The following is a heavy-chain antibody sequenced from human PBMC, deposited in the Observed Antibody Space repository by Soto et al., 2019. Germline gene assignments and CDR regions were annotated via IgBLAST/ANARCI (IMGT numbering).Heavy chain of an antibody. CDR1: GGSISSSSYY. J-gene: IGHJ6*03. D-gene: IGHD6-13*01. V-gene: IGHV4-39*01. CDR3: ARLKARAASGVHDYYYYDMDV. CDR2: IYYSGST. Sequence: SETLSLTCTVSGGSISSSSYYWGWIRQPPGKGLEWIGSIYYSGSTYYNPSLKSRVTISVDTSKNQFSLKLSSVTAADTAVYYCARLKARAASGVHDYYYYDMDVWGKGTTVTVSS.